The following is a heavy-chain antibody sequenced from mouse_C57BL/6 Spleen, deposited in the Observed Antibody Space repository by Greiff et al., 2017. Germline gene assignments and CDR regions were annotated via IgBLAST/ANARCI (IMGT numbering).Heavy chain of an antibody. CDR3: ARHGSSLYYFDY. CDR1: GYAFSSSW. Sequence: VKLMESGPELVKPGASVKISCKASGYAFSSSWMNWVKQRPGKGLEWIGRIYPGDGDTNYNGKFKGKATLTADKSSSTAYMQLSSLTSEDSAVYFCARHGSSLYYFDYWGQGTTLTVSS. CDR2: IYPGDGDT. D-gene: IGHD1-1*01. V-gene: IGHV1-82*01. J-gene: IGHJ2*01.